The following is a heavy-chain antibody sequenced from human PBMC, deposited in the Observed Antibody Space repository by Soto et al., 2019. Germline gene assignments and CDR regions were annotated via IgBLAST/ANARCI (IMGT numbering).Heavy chain of an antibody. CDR2: IYYSGST. V-gene: IGHV4-59*01. CDR1: GGSISSYY. J-gene: IGHJ3*02. CDR3: ARDDEEAACDI. Sequence: QVQLQESGPGLVKPSETLSLTCTVSGGSISSYYWSWIRQPPGKGLEWIGYIYYSGSTNYNPSLKSRVTISVDTSKNQFSLKLSAVTAADTAVYYCARDDEEAACDIWGQGTMVTVSS.